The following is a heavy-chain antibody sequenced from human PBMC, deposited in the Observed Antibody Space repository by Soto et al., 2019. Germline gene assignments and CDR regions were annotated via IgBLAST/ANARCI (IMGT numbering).Heavy chain of an antibody. D-gene: IGHD5-18*01. Sequence: SETLSLTCTVSGGSISSSSYYWGWIRQPPGKGLEWIGSIYYSGSTYYNPSLKSRVTISVDTSKNQFSLKLSSVTAADTAVYYCARLLNTAMAKGPDYWGQGTLVTVSS. CDR2: IYYSGST. J-gene: IGHJ4*02. V-gene: IGHV4-39*01. CDR3: ARLLNTAMAKGPDY. CDR1: GGSISSSSYY.